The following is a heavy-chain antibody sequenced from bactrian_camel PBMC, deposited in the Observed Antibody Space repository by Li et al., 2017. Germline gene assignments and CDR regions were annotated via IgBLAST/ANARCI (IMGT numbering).Heavy chain of an antibody. Sequence: HVQLVESGGGSVQAGGSLRLSCAASGYTETSMCMAWFRQVPGKGVELVASIFRGEWNAYYADSVKGRFAISRDNSKYTVDLQMNSLKSEDTAIYYCAIDPECVASYCRGQGTQVTVS. CDR2: IFRGEWNA. CDR1: GYTETSMC. CDR3: AIDPECVASYC. V-gene: IGHV3-2*01. J-gene: IGHJ4*01. D-gene: IGHD2*01.